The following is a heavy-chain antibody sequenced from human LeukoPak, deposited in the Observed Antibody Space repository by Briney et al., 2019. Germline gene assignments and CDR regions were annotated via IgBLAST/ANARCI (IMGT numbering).Heavy chain of an antibody. J-gene: IGHJ6*03. CDR2: ISWDGGST. CDR3: AKSADTQYYYYYYMDV. Sequence: PGGSLRLSCAASGFTFDDYAMHWVRQAPGQGLEWVSLISWDGGSTYYADSVKGRFTISRDNSKNSLYLQMNSLRAEDTALYYCAKSADTQYYYYYYMDVWGKGTTVTVSS. D-gene: IGHD5-18*01. CDR1: GFTFDDYA. V-gene: IGHV3-43D*04.